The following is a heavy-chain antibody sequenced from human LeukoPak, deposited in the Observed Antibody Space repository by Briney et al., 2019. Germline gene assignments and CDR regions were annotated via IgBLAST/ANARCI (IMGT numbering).Heavy chain of an antibody. D-gene: IGHD3-3*01. V-gene: IGHV3-7*01. CDR1: GVNFSSYW. Sequence: GGSLRLSCAVSGVNFSSYWMSWVRQAPGKGLEWVANIKQDGSEEYYVDSVRGRFTISTDNAKNSLYLQMNSLRAEDTAVYYCARDAYYDFWSGYPRYFDYWGQGTLVTVSS. CDR2: IKQDGSEE. J-gene: IGHJ4*02. CDR3: ARDAYYDFWSGYPRYFDY.